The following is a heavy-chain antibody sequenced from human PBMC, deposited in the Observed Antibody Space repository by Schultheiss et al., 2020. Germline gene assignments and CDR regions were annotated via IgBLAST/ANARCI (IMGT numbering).Heavy chain of an antibody. V-gene: IGHV3-23*01. Sequence: GGSLRLSCAASGFTFSSYAMSWVRQAPGKGLEWVSAISGSGGSTYYADSVKGRFTISRDNSKNTLYLQMNSLRAEDTAVYYCARDPGLSGGSWRFDYWGQGTLVTVSS. CDR2: ISGSGGST. CDR1: GFTFSSYA. J-gene: IGHJ4*02. CDR3: ARDPGLSGGSWRFDY. D-gene: IGHD2-15*01.